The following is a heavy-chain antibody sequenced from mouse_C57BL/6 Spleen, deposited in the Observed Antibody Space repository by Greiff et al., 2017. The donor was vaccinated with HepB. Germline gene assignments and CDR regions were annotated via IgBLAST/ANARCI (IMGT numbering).Heavy chain of an antibody. CDR2: IDPENGDT. CDR3: TTRGNYVGFAY. Sequence: VQLKQSGAELVRPGASVKLSCTASGFNIKDDYMHWVKQRPEQGLEWIGWIDPENGDTEYASKFQGKATITADTSSNTAYLQLSSLTSEDTAVYYCTTRGNYVGFAYWGQGTLVTVSA. V-gene: IGHV14-4*01. J-gene: IGHJ3*01. D-gene: IGHD2-1*01. CDR1: GFNIKDDY.